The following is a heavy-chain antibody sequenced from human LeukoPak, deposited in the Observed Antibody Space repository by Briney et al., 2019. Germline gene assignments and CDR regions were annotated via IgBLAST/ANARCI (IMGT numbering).Heavy chain of an antibody. CDR2: ISSGSSTI. CDR1: GFTFSDYP. V-gene: IGHV3-11*01. D-gene: IGHD1-26*01. J-gene: IGHJ4*02. Sequence: GGSLRLSCAASGFTFSDYPMSWIRQAPGKGLEWVSYISSGSSTIYYADSVRGRFTVSRDNGKRSLFLNMNSLRSDDTAVYYCARESGDYWGQGTLVTVSS. CDR3: ARESGDY.